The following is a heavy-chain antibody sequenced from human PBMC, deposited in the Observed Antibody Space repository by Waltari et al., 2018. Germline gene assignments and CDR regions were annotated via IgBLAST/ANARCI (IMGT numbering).Heavy chain of an antibody. V-gene: IGHV4-39*02. CDR2: ISYGGTT. Sequence: QLQLQESGPGLVKPSETLSLTCSVSGGPIRDNYFYWGWIRQSPGRELEWIGGISYGGTTQYNPSLESRVTILLDTSKNQFSLKVRSVTAADTAIYFCAREAASTSKWFDPWGQGILVTVSS. CDR3: AREAASTSKWFDP. CDR1: GGPIRDNYFY. D-gene: IGHD6-25*01. J-gene: IGHJ5*02.